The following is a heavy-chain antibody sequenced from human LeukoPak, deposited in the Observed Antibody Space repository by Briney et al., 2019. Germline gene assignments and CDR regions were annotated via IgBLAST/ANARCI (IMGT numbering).Heavy chain of an antibody. V-gene: IGHV1-2*02. Sequence: ASVKVPCKASGYIFTAYYIHWVRQAPGLGLEWMGWINPNSGGTNYAQKFQGRVTMTGDTSFATVYMELSGLRSDDTAVYYCARDFWSGYVRYYFDYWGQGTLVTVSS. CDR1: GYIFTAYY. CDR3: ARDFWSGYVRYYFDY. D-gene: IGHD3-3*01. CDR2: INPNSGGT. J-gene: IGHJ4*02.